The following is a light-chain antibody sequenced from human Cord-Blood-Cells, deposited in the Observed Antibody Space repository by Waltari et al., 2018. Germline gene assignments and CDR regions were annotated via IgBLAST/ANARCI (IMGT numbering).Light chain of an antibody. CDR2: DDS. CDR1: QSICSW. Sequence: QSPSTLSASVGDRVTITCRASQSICSWLAWYQQKPWKAPKLLIYDDSSLETGVPSRFNRSGSGTEFTLTISSLQPDDFATYYCQQYNSSWKFDQGTKVEIK. V-gene: IGKV1-5*01. J-gene: IGKJ1*01. CDR3: QQYNSSWK.